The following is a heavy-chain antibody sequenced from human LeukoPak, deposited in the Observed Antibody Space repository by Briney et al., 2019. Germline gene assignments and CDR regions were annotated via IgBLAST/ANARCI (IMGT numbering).Heavy chain of an antibody. Sequence: EASVKVSCKVSGYTLTELSMHWVRQAPGKGLEWMGGFDPEDGETIYAQKFQGRVTMTEDTSTDTAYMELSSLRSEDTAVCYCATDRGIGIAFDYWGQGTLVTVSS. V-gene: IGHV1-24*01. CDR3: ATDRGIGIAFDY. D-gene: IGHD6-13*01. CDR1: GYTLTELS. CDR2: FDPEDGET. J-gene: IGHJ4*02.